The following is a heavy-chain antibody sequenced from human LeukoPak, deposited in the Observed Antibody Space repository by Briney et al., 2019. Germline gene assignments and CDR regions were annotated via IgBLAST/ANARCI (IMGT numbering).Heavy chain of an antibody. Sequence: ETLXXXCTVSGGSISSYYWSWIRQPPGKGLEWIGYIYYSGSTNYNPSLKSRVTISVDTSKNQFSLKLSSVTAADTAVYYCGXXXLXXFXELLSSXFDPWGQGXLVTVSS. D-gene: IGHD3-10*01. CDR3: GXXXLXXFXELLSSXFDP. CDR1: GGSISSYY. V-gene: IGHV4-59*01. CDR2: IYYSGST. J-gene: IGHJ5*02.